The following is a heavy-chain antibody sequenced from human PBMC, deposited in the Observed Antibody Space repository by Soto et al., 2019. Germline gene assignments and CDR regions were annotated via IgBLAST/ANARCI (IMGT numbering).Heavy chain of an antibody. CDR3: LSYYYGLGSFPDY. D-gene: IGHD3-10*01. Sequence: PSENLSLTCTVSSGSISSSNYYWGWIRHPPRKGLEWIGSIYYSGNTYYNPSLKSRVTISVDMSKNHFSLNLSSVTAADTAVYYCLSYYYGLGSFPDYWSQGTLDIVSS. J-gene: IGHJ4*02. CDR2: IYYSGNT. V-gene: IGHV4-39*02. CDR1: SGSISSSNYY.